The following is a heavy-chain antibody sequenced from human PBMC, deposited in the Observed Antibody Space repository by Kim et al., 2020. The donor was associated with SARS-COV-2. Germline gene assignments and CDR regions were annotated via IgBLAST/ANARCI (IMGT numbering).Heavy chain of an antibody. V-gene: IGHV3-30*18. D-gene: IGHD1-1*01. CDR2: ISRDAKAV. Sequence: GGSLRLSCVVSGFLITDYSIHWVRQAPGQGLEWLSVISRDAKAVNYADTVRGRFAMSRDISKNTVYLHLNTLRSEDTAVYYCAKEVWASGHDYCGQGTL. CDR1: GFLITDYS. CDR3: AKEVWASGHDY. J-gene: IGHJ4*02.